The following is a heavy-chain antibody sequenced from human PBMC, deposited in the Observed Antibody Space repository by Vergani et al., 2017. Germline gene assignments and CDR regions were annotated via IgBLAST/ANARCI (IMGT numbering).Heavy chain of an antibody. CDR3: ARGGGGSYLNYFDY. CDR1: GGTFSSYT. J-gene: IGHJ4*02. CDR2: IIPILGIA. D-gene: IGHD1-26*01. V-gene: IGHV1-69*02. Sequence: QVQLVQSGAEVKKPGSSVKVSCKASGGTFSSYTISWVRQAPGQGLEWMGRIIPILGIANYAQKFQGRVTITADKSTSTAYMELSRLRSDDTAVYYCARGGGGSYLNYFDYWGQGTLVTVSS.